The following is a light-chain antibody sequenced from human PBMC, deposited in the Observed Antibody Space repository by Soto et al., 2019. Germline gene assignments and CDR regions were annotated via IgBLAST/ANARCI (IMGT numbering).Light chain of an antibody. Sequence: DIQMTQSPSSLSASVGDRVTITCRASQGISNYLAWYQQKPGKVPKLLIYAASSLQSGVPSRFSGSGYGTDFTLTISSLKPEDFATYYCQQSYSTPPTFGQGPKVDIK. V-gene: IGKV1-39*01. J-gene: IGKJ1*01. CDR3: QQSYSTPPT. CDR2: AAS. CDR1: QGISNY.